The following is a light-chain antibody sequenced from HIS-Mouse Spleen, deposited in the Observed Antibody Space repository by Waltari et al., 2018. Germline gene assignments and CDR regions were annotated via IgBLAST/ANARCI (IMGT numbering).Light chain of an antibody. J-gene: IGLJ2*01. Sequence: SSELTQDPAVSVALGQTVRITCQGDSLRSYYASWYQQKPGQAPVLVIYGKNNRPAGTPDRFSGSSSGNTASLTIPGAQAEDEADYYCNSRDSSGNLMVFGGGTKLTVL. V-gene: IGLV3-19*01. CDR1: SLRSYY. CDR2: GKN. CDR3: NSRDSSGNLMV.